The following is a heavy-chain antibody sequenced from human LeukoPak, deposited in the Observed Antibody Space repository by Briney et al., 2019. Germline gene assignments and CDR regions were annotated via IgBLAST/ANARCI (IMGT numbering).Heavy chain of an antibody. CDR2: ISSSSSYI. J-gene: IGHJ6*03. D-gene: IGHD2/OR15-2a*01. Sequence: GGSLRLSCAASGFTFSSYSMNWVRQAPGKGLEWVSSISSSSSYIHYGDSVKGRFTISRDDAEKSVHLQMNNLRVEDTAVYFCARFSEVYYYVDVWGTGTTVTVSS. CDR1: GFTFSSYS. V-gene: IGHV3-21*01. CDR3: ARFSEVYYYVDV.